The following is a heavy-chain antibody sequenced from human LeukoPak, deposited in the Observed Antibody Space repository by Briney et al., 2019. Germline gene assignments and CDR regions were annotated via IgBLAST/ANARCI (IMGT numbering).Heavy chain of an antibody. CDR3: ARDRGPWSTVTTHFDY. J-gene: IGHJ4*02. Sequence: PSGTLSLTCAVSGGSISSSNWWSWVRPPPGKGLAGFGEIYHSGSTNYNPSLKSRVTISVDKSKDQFSLKLSSVTAADTAVYYCARDRGPWSTVTTHFDYWGQGTLVTVSS. V-gene: IGHV4-4*02. D-gene: IGHD4-17*01. CDR2: IYHSGST. CDR1: GGSISSSNW.